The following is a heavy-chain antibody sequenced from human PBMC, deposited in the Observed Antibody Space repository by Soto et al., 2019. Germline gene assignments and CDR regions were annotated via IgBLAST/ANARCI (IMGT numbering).Heavy chain of an antibody. CDR1: GGSISISTHY. Sequence: QLQLQESGPGVVKASDTLSLTCAVSGGSISISTHYWGWIRQPPGKGLEWIGIIHYSGSTYYNPPLKRRVNIAIDTSNNQFSLRLTSVTAADRAVYYCARRGMSVDSYDPWGQGTLVTVSS. CDR2: IHYSGST. D-gene: IGHD5-18*01. V-gene: IGHV4-39*01. CDR3: ARRGMSVDSYDP. J-gene: IGHJ5*02.